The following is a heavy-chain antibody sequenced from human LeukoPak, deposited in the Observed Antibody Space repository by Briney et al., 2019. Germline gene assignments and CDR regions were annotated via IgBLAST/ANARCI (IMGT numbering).Heavy chain of an antibody. V-gene: IGHV4-34*01. CDR1: GGSFSGYY. CDR3: AQIWFGELSLASSYFSPPSDY. J-gene: IGHJ4*02. Sequence: SETLSLTCAVYGGSFSGYYWSWIRQPPGKGLEWIGEINHSGSTNYNPSLKSRVTISVDTSKNQFSLKLSSVTAADTAVYYCAQIWFGELSLASSYFSPPSDYWGQGTLVTVSS. D-gene: IGHD3-10*01. CDR2: INHSGST.